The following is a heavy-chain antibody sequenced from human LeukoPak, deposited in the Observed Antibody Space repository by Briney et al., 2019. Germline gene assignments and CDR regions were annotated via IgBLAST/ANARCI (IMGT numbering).Heavy chain of an antibody. CDR1: GLIFSNYE. J-gene: IGHJ4*02. Sequence: PGGSLRLSCAVSGLIFSNYEMNWVRQAPGKGLEWVSYISGSGSTIYYADSVEGRFTISRDNAKNSLCLQMNSLRAEDTAVYYCATIDGGIPVDYWGQGTLVTVSS. CDR3: ATIDGGIPVDY. V-gene: IGHV3-48*03. CDR2: ISGSGSTI. D-gene: IGHD3-16*01.